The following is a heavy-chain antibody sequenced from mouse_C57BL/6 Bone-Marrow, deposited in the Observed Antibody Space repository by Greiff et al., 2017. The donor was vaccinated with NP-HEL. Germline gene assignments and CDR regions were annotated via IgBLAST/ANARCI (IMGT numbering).Heavy chain of an antibody. Sequence: EVQLQQSGTVLARPGASVKMSCKTSGYTFTSYWMHWVKQRPGQGLEWIGAIYPGNSDTSYNQKFKGKAKLTAVTSASTAYMELSSLTNEDSAVYYCTRSAHYYGSSSFDYWGQGTTLTVSS. CDR1: GYTFTSYW. CDR3: TRSAHYYGSSSFDY. D-gene: IGHD1-1*01. CDR2: IYPGNSDT. V-gene: IGHV1-5*01. J-gene: IGHJ2*01.